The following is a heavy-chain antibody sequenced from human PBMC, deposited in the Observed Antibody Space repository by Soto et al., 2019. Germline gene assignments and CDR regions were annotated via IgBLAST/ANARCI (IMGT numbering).Heavy chain of an antibody. D-gene: IGHD6-19*01. CDR2: ISGSGGST. J-gene: IGHJ4*02. V-gene: IGHV3-23*01. Sequence: GGSLRLSCAASGFTFSSYAMSWVRQAPGKGLEWVSAISGSGGSTYYADSVKGRFTISRDNSKNTLYLQMNSLRAEDAAVYYCAKGRIAVAAAPFDYWGQGTLVPVSP. CDR1: GFTFSSYA. CDR3: AKGRIAVAAAPFDY.